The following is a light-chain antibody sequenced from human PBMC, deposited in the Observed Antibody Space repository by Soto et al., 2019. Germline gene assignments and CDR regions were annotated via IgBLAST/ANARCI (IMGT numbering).Light chain of an antibody. CDR1: QSVSSSY. CDR3: QQYGSSPGT. Sequence: EIVLTQSPGTLSLSPGERATLSCRASQSVSSSYLAWYQQKPGQAPRLLIYGASSRATGIPDRFSGSGSGTDFTLTSSRLEPEDFAVYYCQQYGSSPGTFGQGTKGEIK. V-gene: IGKV3-20*01. CDR2: GAS. J-gene: IGKJ1*01.